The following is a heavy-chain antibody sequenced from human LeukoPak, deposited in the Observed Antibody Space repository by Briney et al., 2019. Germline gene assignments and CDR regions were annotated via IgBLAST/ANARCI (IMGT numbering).Heavy chain of an antibody. J-gene: IGHJ6*03. Sequence: ASVKVSCKASGYTFTSYAMNWVRQAPGQGLEWMGWINPDSGDTKSVEKFQGRVAMTGDTSISTAYMELSGLTSDDTAVYYCARMIELRRGPYYYYYMDVWGKGTTVTISS. CDR2: INPDSGDT. CDR3: ARMIELRRGPYYYYYMDV. D-gene: IGHD3-22*01. V-gene: IGHV1-2*02. CDR1: GYTFTSYA.